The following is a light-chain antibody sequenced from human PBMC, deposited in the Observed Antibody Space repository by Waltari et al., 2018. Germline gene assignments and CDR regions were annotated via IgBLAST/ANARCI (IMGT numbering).Light chain of an antibody. V-gene: IGKV1-6*01. CDR2: GAS. J-gene: IGKJ1*01. CDR3: LQDHTYPLT. CDR1: EGINTD. Sequence: AIQMTQSPSSLSASVGDRVTISCRASEGINTDLGWYQQKPGRAPKLLISGASTLQIGVPSRFSGSGSGTVFTLTISSLQPDDFTTYFCLQDHTYPLTFGQGTKVDI.